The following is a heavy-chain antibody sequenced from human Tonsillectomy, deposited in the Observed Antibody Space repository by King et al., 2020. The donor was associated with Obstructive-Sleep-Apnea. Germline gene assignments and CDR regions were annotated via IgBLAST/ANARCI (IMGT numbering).Heavy chain of an antibody. CDR2: NSCHNGNT. D-gene: IGHD3-10*01. CDR1: GDTFTSYD. V-gene: IGHV1-18*01. Sequence: QLVQSGAEVKKPGASVKVSCKASGDTFTSYDISWVRQAPGQGLEWMGCNSCHNGNTNYAQKLQGRVTVTTDNTTSPAYMELRSLRSDDTAVYYCARGSGSSYNGLRDWGQGTLVTVSS. J-gene: IGHJ4*02. CDR3: ARGSGSSYNGLRD.